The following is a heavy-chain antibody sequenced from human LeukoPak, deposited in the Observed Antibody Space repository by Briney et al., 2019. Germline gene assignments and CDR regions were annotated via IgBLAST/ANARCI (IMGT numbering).Heavy chain of an antibody. J-gene: IGHJ4*02. Sequence: GGSLRLSCAASGFTFSDYGMHWARLAPGKGLEWVAHISHDGSSQNYADSVQGRFTISRDNSKNTVDLQMNSLRAEDTAVYYCAKDGPLPSTSTSFGRHFLEYWGQGTLVTVSS. V-gene: IGHV3-30*18. CDR2: ISHDGSSQ. CDR3: AKDGPLPSTSTSFGRHFLEY. CDR1: GFTFSDYG. D-gene: IGHD2-2*01.